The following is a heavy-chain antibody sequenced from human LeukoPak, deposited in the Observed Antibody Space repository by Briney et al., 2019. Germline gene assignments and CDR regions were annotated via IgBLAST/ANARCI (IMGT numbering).Heavy chain of an antibody. V-gene: IGHV1-2*02. CDR3: AREEQYRNYFDH. Sequence: ASVKVSCKASGYAFTGYYMHWVRQAPGQGLEWLAWINPNSGDTNYAQKFRGRVTVTSDTSISTAYMELSGLTSDDTAVYFCAREEQYRNYFDHWGQGTLVTVSS. CDR1: GYAFTGYY. CDR2: INPNSGDT. D-gene: IGHD1/OR15-1a*01. J-gene: IGHJ4*02.